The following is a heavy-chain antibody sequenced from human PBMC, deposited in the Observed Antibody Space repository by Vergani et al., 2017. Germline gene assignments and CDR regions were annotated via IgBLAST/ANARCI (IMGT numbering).Heavy chain of an antibody. CDR3: ARGLGYCSSTSCLGAFDI. D-gene: IGHD2-2*01. V-gene: IGHV3-74*02. CDR1: GFTFSSYW. J-gene: IGHJ3*02. Sequence: EVQLVESGGGLVKPGGSLRLSCAASGFTFSSYWMHWVRQAPGKGLVWVSRINSDGSSTSYADSVKGRFTISRDNAKNSLYLQMNSLRAEDTAVYYCARGLGYCSSTSCLGAFDIWGQGTTVTVSS. CDR2: INSDGSST.